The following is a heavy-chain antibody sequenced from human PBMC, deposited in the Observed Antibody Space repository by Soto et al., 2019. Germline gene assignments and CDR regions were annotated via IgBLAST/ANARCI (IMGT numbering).Heavy chain of an antibody. Sequence: PSETLSLTCAVSGGSISGSNWWSWVRQPPGKGLEWIGEIYHSGSTNYNPSLKSRVTISVDKSKNQFSLKLSSVTAADTAVYYCARDQTTMVRARYYYYYGMDVWGQGTTVTVSS. V-gene: IGHV4-4*02. J-gene: IGHJ6*02. CDR3: ARDQTTMVRARYYYYYGMDV. D-gene: IGHD3-10*01. CDR2: IYHSGST. CDR1: GGSISGSNW.